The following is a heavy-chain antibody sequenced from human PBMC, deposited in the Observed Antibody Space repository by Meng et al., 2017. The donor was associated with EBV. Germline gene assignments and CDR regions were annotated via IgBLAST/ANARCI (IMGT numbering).Heavy chain of an antibody. CDR3: TRLDGSYIYY. J-gene: IGHJ4*02. CDR1: GFTFSGSA. D-gene: IGHD1-26*01. Sequence: EVELVESGVGLVQPGGSLNLSCAASGFTFSGSAMHWVRQASGKGLEWVGRIRSKANSYATAYAASVKGRFTISRDDSKNTAYLQMNSLKTEDTAVYYCTRLDGSYIYYWGQGTLVTVSS. CDR2: IRSKANSYAT. V-gene: IGHV3-73*02.